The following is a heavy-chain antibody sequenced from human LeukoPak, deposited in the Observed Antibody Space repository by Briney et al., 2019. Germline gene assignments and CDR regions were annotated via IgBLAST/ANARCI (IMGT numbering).Heavy chain of an antibody. CDR3: ASTFPYCSSRTCAV. D-gene: IGHD2-2*01. J-gene: IGHJ4*02. CDR1: GLTFSSYW. CDR2: ISPDGNRE. V-gene: IGHV3-7*01. Sequence: GGSLRLSCAASGLTFSSYWMTWVRQGPGKGLEWVATISPDGNRENYVDSVKGRFSISRDNAKNSLFLQMRSLRAEDTAMYYCASTFPYCSSRTCAVGGQGTLVTVSS.